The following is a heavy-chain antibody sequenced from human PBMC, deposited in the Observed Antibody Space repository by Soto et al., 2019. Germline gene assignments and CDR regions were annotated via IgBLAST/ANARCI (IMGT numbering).Heavy chain of an antibody. Sequence: QVQLVESGGGVVQPGRSLRLSCAASGFTFSSYAMHWVRQAPGKGLEWVAVISYDGSNKYYADSVKGRFTISRDNSKNPLYLQMNSLRAEDTAVYYCASLYCSGGSCYYYYGMDVWGQGTTVTVSS. J-gene: IGHJ6*02. CDR1: GFTFSSYA. CDR3: ASLYCSGGSCYYYYGMDV. CDR2: ISYDGSNK. D-gene: IGHD2-15*01. V-gene: IGHV3-30-3*01.